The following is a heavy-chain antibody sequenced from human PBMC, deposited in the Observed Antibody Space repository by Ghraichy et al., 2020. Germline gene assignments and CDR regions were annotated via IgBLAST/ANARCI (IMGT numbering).Heavy chain of an antibody. CDR1: GFSLSTSGVA. J-gene: IGHJ4*02. D-gene: IGHD2-2*01. V-gene: IGHV2-5*02. Sequence: SGPTLVKPTQTLTLTCTFSGFSLSTSGVAVGWIRQPPGKALEWLALIYWDDDKRYSPSLKSRLTITKDTSKNQVVLTMTNMDPVDTATYYCASYIVVVPSARYYFDYWGQGTLVTVSS. CDR2: IYWDDDK. CDR3: ASYIVVVPSARYYFDY.